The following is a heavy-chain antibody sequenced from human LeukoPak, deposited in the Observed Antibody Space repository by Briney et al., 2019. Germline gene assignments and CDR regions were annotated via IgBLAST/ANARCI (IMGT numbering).Heavy chain of an antibody. V-gene: IGHV3-7*02. D-gene: IGHD1-20*01. Sequence: GGSLRLSCAASGFTFSNYWMTWVRQAPGKGLEWVANIKHDGGEKYYVDSVKGRFTISRDNAKNSLYLQMNSLRAEDTAVYYCFFPGITGKVYWGQGTLVTVSS. CDR2: IKHDGGEK. CDR3: FFPGITGKVY. CDR1: GFTFSNYW. J-gene: IGHJ4*02.